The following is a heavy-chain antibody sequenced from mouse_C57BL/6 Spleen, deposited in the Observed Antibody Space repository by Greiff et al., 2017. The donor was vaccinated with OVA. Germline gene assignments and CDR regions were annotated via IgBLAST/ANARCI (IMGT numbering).Heavy chain of an antibody. V-gene: IGHV1-69*01. CDR2: IDPSDSST. CDR1: GYTFTSYW. J-gene: IGHJ4*01. Sequence: QVQLQQPGAELVMPGASVKLSCKASGYTFTSYWMPWVKQRPGQGLEWIGEIDPSDSSTNYNQKFKGKSTLTVDKSSSTAYMQLSSLTSEDSAVYYCARPYYYGSSSYYAMDYWGQGTSVTVSS. CDR3: ARPYYYGSSSYYAMDY. D-gene: IGHD1-1*01.